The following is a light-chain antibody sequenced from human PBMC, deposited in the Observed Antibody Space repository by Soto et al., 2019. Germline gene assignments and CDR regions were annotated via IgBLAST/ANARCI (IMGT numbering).Light chain of an antibody. CDR3: SSYTTSYFYV. CDR1: SSDVGGYNY. CDR2: DVS. J-gene: IGLJ1*01. Sequence: QSVLTQPRSVSGSPGQSVTISCTGTSSDVGGYNYVSWYQQHPDKAPKVMIYDVSKRPSGVPDRFSGSKSGNTASLTISGLQAEDEADYYCSSYTTSYFYVFGPGTKVTVL. V-gene: IGLV2-11*01.